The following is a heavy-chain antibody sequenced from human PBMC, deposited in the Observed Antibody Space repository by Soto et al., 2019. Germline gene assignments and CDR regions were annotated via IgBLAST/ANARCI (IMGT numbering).Heavy chain of an antibody. V-gene: IGHV1-18*01. Sequence: QVQLVQSGPEVKKPGASVKVSCKTSGYTFTSFGISWVRQAPGQGLEWMGWITTDKGKTKYAQKFQGRVTKTTNTTKKTGYMELKNLKSDDKALYYWATRSPALDYRGQGTLIIVSS. J-gene: IGHJ4*02. CDR1: GYTFTSFG. D-gene: IGHD3-3*02. CDR2: ITTDKGKT. CDR3: ATRSPALDY.